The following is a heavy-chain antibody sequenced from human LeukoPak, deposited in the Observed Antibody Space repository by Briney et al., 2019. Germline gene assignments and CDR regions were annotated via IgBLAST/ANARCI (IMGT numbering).Heavy chain of an antibody. CDR1: GFTFSNAW. Sequence: GGSLRLSCAASGFTFSNAWMSGVRQAPGKGLEWVGRIKSKINGGTTDYAAPVKGRFIISRDDSKNTLYLQMNSLTTEDTAVYHCTPELGAADSSDIWGQGTMVTVSS. J-gene: IGHJ3*02. V-gene: IGHV3-15*01. CDR2: IKSKINGGTT. CDR3: TPELGAADSSDI. D-gene: IGHD1-26*01.